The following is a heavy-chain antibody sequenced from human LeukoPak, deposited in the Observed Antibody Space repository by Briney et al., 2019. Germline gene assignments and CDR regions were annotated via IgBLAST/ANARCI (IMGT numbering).Heavy chain of an antibody. J-gene: IGHJ4*02. CDR1: GGTFSSYA. CDR3: ARSHDLAGYYYFDY. D-gene: IGHD3-9*01. CDR2: IIPIFGTA. V-gene: IGHV1-69*01. Sequence: SVKVSCKASGGTFSSYAISWVRQAPRQGLEWMGGIIPIFGTANYAQKFQGRVTITADESTSTAYMELSSLRSEDTAVYYCARSHDLAGYYYFDYWGQGTLVTVSS.